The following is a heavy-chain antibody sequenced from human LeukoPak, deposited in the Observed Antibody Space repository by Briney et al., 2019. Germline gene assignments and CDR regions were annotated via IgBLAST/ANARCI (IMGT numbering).Heavy chain of an antibody. CDR3: ARSRGYSYGYFDY. D-gene: IGHD5-18*01. J-gene: IGHJ4*02. CDR1: GGSISSYY. V-gene: IGHV4-59*01. CDR2: IYYSGST. Sequence: PSETLSLTCTVSGGSISSYYWSWIRQPPGKGLEWIGYIYYSGSTNYNPSLKSRVTISVDTSKNQFSLKLSSVTAADTAVYYCARSRGYSYGYFDYWGQGTPVTVSS.